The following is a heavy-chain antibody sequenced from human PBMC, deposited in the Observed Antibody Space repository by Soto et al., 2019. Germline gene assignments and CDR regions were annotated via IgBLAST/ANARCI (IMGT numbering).Heavy chain of an antibody. D-gene: IGHD4-17*01. CDR3: ARGGGYVSGDYGDEGEAFDI. V-gene: IGHV4-39*07. J-gene: IGHJ3*02. CDR2: IYYSGST. Sequence: SETLSLTCTVSGGSISSSSYYWGWIRQPPGKGLEWIGSIYYSGSTYYNPSLKSRVTISVDRSKNQFSLKLSSVTAADTAVYYCARGGGYVSGDYGDEGEAFDIWGQGTMVTVSS. CDR1: GGSISSSSYY.